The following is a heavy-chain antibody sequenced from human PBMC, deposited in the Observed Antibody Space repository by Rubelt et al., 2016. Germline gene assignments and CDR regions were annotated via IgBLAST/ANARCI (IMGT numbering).Heavy chain of an antibody. CDR2: DGSNK. J-gene: IGHJ4*02. Sequence: DGSNKYYADSVKGRFTISRDNSKNTLYLQMNSLRAEDTAVYYCARPMGTTVVTPGLDYWGQGTLVTVSS. CDR3: ARPMGTTVVTPGLDY. V-gene: IGHV3-30*03. D-gene: IGHD4-23*01.